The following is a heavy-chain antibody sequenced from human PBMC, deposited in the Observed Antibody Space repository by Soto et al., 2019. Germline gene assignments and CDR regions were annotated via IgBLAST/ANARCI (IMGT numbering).Heavy chain of an antibody. CDR1: GITFSTYA. CDR2: ISGSGGST. D-gene: IGHD1-26*01. V-gene: IGHV3-23*01. CDR3: AREDGVVGSSSAFDH. J-gene: IGHJ4*02. Sequence: GGSLRLSCAASGITFSTYAMSWVRQAPGKGLEWVSAISGSGGSTYYADSVKGRFTISRDKSKNTLYLQMNSLRAEDTALYYCAREDGVVGSSSAFDHWGLGTLVTVSS.